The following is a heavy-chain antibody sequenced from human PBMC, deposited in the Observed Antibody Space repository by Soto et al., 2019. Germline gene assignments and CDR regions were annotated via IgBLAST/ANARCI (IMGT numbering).Heavy chain of an antibody. CDR1: GGSISSGNYF. Sequence: QVQLQESGPGLVKPSQTLSLTCTVSGGSISSGNYFWSWIRQPPGKGLEWIGYMYYTGSSFYNPSLKSRVTISVDTSKNQFSLKLSTVTAADTALYYCARTGRMVVNYFAMDVWGQGTTVTVSS. V-gene: IGHV4-30-4*01. D-gene: IGHD3-10*01. CDR2: MYYTGSS. CDR3: ARTGRMVVNYFAMDV. J-gene: IGHJ6*02.